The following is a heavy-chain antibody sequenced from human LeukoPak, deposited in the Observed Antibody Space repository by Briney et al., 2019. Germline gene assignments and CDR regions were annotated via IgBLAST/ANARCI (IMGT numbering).Heavy chain of an antibody. CDR3: ARGPLSSSGPYLGYYYYYGMDV. D-gene: IGHD1-26*01. CDR2: IYYSGST. CDR1: GGSISSYY. J-gene: IGHJ6*02. V-gene: IGHV4-59*01. Sequence: SETLSLTCTVSGGSISSYYWSWIRQPPGKGLEWIGYIYYSGSTNYNPSLKSRVTISVDTSKNQFSLKLSSVTAADTAVYYCARGPLSSSGPYLGYYYYYGMDVWGQGTTVTVSS.